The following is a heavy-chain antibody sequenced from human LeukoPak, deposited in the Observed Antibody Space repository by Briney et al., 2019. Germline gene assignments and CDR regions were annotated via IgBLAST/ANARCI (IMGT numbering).Heavy chain of an antibody. CDR2: IRYDGSNK. V-gene: IGHV3-30*02. CDR3: AKDQWEAAAGRETYYYYYMDV. D-gene: IGHD6-13*01. Sequence: GGSLRLSCAASGFTFSSYGMHWVRQAPGKGLEWVAFIRYDGSNKYYADSVKGRFTISRDNSKNTLYLQMNSVRAEDTAVYYCAKDQWEAAAGRETYYYYYMDVWGKGTTVTVSS. J-gene: IGHJ6*03. CDR1: GFTFSSYG.